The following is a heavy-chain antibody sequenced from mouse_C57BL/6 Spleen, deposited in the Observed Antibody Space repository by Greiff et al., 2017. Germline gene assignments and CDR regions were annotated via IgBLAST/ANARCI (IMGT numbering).Heavy chain of an antibody. D-gene: IGHD2-4*01. CDR2: IHPNSGST. CDR1: GYTFTSYW. Sequence: QVQLQQPGAELVKPGASVKLSCKASGYTFTSYWMHWVKQRPGQGLEWIGMIHPNSGSTNYNEKFKSKATLTVDKSSSTAYMQLSSLTSEDSAVYYCARRGDYGGPYAMDYWGQGTSVTVSS. CDR3: ARRGDYGGPYAMDY. J-gene: IGHJ4*01. V-gene: IGHV1-64*01.